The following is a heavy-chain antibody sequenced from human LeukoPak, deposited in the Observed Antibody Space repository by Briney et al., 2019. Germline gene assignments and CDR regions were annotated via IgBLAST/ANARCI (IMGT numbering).Heavy chain of an antibody. D-gene: IGHD6-19*01. CDR3: ARDPKSYSSGWDSQPFDY. V-gene: IGHV3-21*01. Sequence: GGSLRLSCAASGFTFSSYSMNWVRQAPGKGLEWVSSISSSSSYIYYAASVKGRFTISRDNAKNSLYLQMNSLRAEDTAVYYCARDPKSYSSGWDSQPFDYWGQGTLVTVSS. CDR1: GFTFSSYS. J-gene: IGHJ4*02. CDR2: ISSSSSYI.